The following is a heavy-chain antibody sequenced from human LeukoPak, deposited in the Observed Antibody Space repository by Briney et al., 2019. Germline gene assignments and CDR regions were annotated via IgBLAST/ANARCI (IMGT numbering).Heavy chain of an antibody. V-gene: IGHV3-48*03. CDR1: GFTFSSYE. Sequence: GGSLRLSCAASGFTFSSYEMNWVRQAPGKGLEWVSYISSSGSTIYYADSVKGRFTISRDNAKNSLYLQMNSLRAEDTAVYYCASDSSSSDYYYYMDVWGTGTTVTVSS. D-gene: IGHD6-6*01. J-gene: IGHJ6*03. CDR2: ISSSGSTI. CDR3: ASDSSSSDYYYYMDV.